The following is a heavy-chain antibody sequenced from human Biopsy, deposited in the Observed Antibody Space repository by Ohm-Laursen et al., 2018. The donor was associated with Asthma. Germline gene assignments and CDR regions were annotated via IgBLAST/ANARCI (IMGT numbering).Heavy chain of an antibody. V-gene: IGHV1-69*13. J-gene: IGHJ4*02. CDR2: INSVFGTT. D-gene: IGHD2-2*01. CDR3: ARKAGSCISRTCYSLDF. CDR1: GGTFNAYV. Sequence: SVKVSCKSLGGTFNAYVIGWVRQAPGQGLEWMGGINSVFGTTTYPQKFQDRVTITEDDSTSTVYMELSSLRSEDTAVYYCARKAGSCISRTCYSLDFWGQGTLVTVSS.